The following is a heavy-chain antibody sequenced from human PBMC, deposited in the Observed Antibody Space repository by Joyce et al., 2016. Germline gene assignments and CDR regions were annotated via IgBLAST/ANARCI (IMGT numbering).Heavy chain of an antibody. CDR2: VHYSGST. CDR1: GGSVSDYY. CDR3: AREYSSFDY. Sequence: QVQLQESGPRVVKPSETLSLTCTVSGGSVSDYYWHWIRQPPGKGLEWIGYVHYSGSTSYNPSRNSRVSLSLDTSKNQFSLKLSSVTAADTAVYFCAREYSSFDYWGQGIQVTASS. D-gene: IGHD6-13*01. J-gene: IGHJ4*02. V-gene: IGHV4-59*02.